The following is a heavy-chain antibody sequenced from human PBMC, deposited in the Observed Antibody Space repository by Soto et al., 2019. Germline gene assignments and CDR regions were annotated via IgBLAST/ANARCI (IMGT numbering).Heavy chain of an antibody. CDR3: ARVGGYYYYYMDV. Sequence: EVQLVESGGGLVQPGGSLRLSCAASGFTFSSYSMNWVRQAPGKGLEWVSSISSSSSYVYYADSVKGRFTISRDNAKNSLYLQMNSLRAEDTAVYYCARVGGYYYYYMDVWGKGTTVTVSS. D-gene: IGHD2-15*01. CDR1: GFTFSSYS. V-gene: IGHV3-21*01. CDR2: ISSSSSYV. J-gene: IGHJ6*03.